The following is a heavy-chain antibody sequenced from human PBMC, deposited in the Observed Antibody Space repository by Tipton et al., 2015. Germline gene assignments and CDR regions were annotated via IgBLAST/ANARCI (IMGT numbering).Heavy chain of an antibody. CDR1: GGSISSYY. Sequence: TLSLTCTVSGGSISSYYWSWIRQPPGKGLEWIGEINHSGSTNYNPSLKSRVTISVDTSKNQFSLKVNSVTAADTAVYYCARVPGQWLDNWGRGTLVTVSS. CDR3: ARVPGQWLDN. J-gene: IGHJ4*02. CDR2: INHSGST. D-gene: IGHD6-19*01. V-gene: IGHV4-34*01.